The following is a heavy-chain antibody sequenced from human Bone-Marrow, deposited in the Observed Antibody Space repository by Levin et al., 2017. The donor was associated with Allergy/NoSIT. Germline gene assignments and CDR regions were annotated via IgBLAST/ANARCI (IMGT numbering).Heavy chain of an antibody. D-gene: IGHD6-19*01. Sequence: PGGSLRLSCKGFGYNFPTYWITWVRQVPGKGLEWMGRIDPSDSYTNYSPSFRGHVTISADKSVSAVYLQWSSLKASDTAIYYCARQRGQQWPDDYWGQGTQVTVSS. V-gene: IGHV5-10-1*01. CDR2: IDPSDSYT. CDR1: GYNFPTYW. J-gene: IGHJ4*02. CDR3: ARQRGQQWPDDY.